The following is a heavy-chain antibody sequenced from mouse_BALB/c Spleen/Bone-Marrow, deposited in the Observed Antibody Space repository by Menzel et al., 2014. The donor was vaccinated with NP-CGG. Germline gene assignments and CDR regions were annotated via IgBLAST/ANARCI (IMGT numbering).Heavy chain of an antibody. CDR3: ARAWDYDRKVWSAY. V-gene: IGHV5-4*02. Sequence: EVQRVESGGGLVKPGGSLKLSCAASGFTFSDYYMYWVRQTPEKRLEWVATISDGGSYTYYPDSMKGRFTISRDNAKNNLYLQMSSLKSEDTAMYYCARAWDYDRKVWSAYWGQGTLVTVSA. J-gene: IGHJ3*01. CDR2: ISDGGSYT. D-gene: IGHD2-4*01. CDR1: GFTFSDYY.